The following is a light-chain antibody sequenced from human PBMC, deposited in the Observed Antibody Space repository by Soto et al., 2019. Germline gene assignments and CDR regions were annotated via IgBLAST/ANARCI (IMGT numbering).Light chain of an antibody. V-gene: IGLV1-40*01. J-gene: IGLJ2*01. CDR2: GNT. CDR3: QSYDSSLSGSVV. CDR1: SSNIGAGYG. Sequence: QSVLTQPPSVSGAPGQRITISCTGSSSNIGAGYGVHWYQQLPGTAPKLLIYGNTNRPSGVPDRFSGSESDTAASLAITGLRAEDEADYYCQSYDSSLSGSVVFGGGTKLTVL.